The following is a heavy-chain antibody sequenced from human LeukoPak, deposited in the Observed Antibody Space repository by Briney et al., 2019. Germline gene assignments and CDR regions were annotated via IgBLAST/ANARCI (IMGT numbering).Heavy chain of an antibody. Sequence: SETLSLTCAVSGYSTTSGFSWGWLRQPPGKGLEWIGTISHSGTTDYKSTLESRLTISMDTSKNLFSLRLTSVTATDTAVYYCAREGAVPGIDPWGQGTLVTVSS. V-gene: IGHV4-38-2*02. J-gene: IGHJ5*02. CDR2: ISHSGTT. CDR1: GYSTTSGFS. D-gene: IGHD3-16*01. CDR3: AREGAVPGIDP.